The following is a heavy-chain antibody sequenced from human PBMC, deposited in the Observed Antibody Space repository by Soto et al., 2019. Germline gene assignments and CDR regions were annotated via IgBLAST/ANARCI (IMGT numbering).Heavy chain of an antibody. CDR2: TYYSRST. V-gene: IGHV4-59*01. CDR3: ARDLGYYDSSGYYYPLWYFDL. D-gene: IGHD3-22*01. J-gene: IGHJ2*01. CDR1: GGSISSYY. Sequence: QVQLQESGPGLVKPSETLSLTCTVSGGSISSYYWSWIRQPPGKGLELIGYTYYSRSTNYNPSLKSRVTMSVDTSMNQFSLKLSSVTAADTAVYYCARDLGYYDSSGYYYPLWYFDLWGRGTLVTVSS.